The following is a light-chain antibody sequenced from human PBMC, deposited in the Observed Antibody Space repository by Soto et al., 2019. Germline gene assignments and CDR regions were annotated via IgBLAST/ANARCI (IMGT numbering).Light chain of an antibody. Sequence: QSALTQPASVSGSPGQSITISCTGTSSDVGSYNLVSWYQQHPGKAPKLMIYEVSKRPSGVSNRFSGSKSGNTASLTISGLQAEDEADYYGYSYPGSSPVVFGGGTKLTVL. CDR3: YSYPGSSPVV. CDR1: SSDVGSYNL. J-gene: IGLJ2*01. V-gene: IGLV2-23*02. CDR2: EVS.